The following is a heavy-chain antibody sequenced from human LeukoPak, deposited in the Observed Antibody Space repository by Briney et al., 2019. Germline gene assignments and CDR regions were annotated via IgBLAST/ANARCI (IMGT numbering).Heavy chain of an antibody. Sequence: GGSLRLSCAASGFTFSRHSINWVRQAPGKGLEWVSSISSSSYIYYADSVKGRFTISRDNAKNSLYLQMNSLRAEDTAVYYCARDSGNYLDAFDIWGQGTMVTVSS. CDR3: ARDSGNYLDAFDI. CDR2: ISSSSYI. V-gene: IGHV3-21*01. CDR1: GFTFSRHS. D-gene: IGHD1-7*01. J-gene: IGHJ3*02.